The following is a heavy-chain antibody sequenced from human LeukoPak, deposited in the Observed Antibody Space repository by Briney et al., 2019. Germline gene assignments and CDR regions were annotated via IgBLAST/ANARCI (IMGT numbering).Heavy chain of an antibody. V-gene: IGHV4-61*09. CDR1: GGSISSDNYY. J-gene: IGHJ4*02. D-gene: IGHD2-15*01. CDR3: ARAGWYTLDN. CDR2: IYHSGST. Sequence: SQTLSLTCTVSGGSISSDNYYWTWIRQPAGKGLEWIGEIYHSGSTNYNPSLKSRVTISVDNSKNQFSLKMSSMTAADTAVYYCARAGWYTLDNWGQGTLVTVSS.